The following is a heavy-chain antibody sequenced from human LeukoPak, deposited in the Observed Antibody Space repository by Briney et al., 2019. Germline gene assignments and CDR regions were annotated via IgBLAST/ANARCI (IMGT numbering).Heavy chain of an antibody. Sequence: SEILSLTCAVYGGSFSGYYWSWIRQPPGKGLEWIGEINHGGSTNYNPSLKSRVTMSVEKSKNQFSLKLSSVTAADTAVYYCASGPSTYYYFAVDVWGPGTTVTVSS. CDR2: INHGGST. V-gene: IGHV4-34*01. CDR3: ASGPSTYYYFAVDV. CDR1: GGSFSGYY. J-gene: IGHJ6*02.